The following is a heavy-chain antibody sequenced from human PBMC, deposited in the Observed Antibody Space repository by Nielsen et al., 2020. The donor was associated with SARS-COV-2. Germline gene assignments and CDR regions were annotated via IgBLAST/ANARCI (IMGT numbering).Heavy chain of an antibody. Sequence: SVKVSCKASGYTFTSYAMHWVRQAPGQGLEWMGGIIPIFGTANYAQKFQGRVTITADESTSTAYMELSSLRSEDTAVYYCASHSKGYSSGWYPFDYWGQGTLVTVSS. J-gene: IGHJ4*02. CDR2: IIPIFGTA. V-gene: IGHV1-69*13. CDR3: ASHSKGYSSGWYPFDY. CDR1: GYTFTSYA. D-gene: IGHD6-19*01.